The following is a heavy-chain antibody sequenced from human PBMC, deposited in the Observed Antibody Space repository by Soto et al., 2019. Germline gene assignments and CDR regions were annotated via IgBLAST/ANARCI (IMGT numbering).Heavy chain of an antibody. CDR2: IYYSGST. V-gene: IGHV4-31*03. CDR3: ARVEGVVVPAAINAFDI. D-gene: IGHD2-2*02. CDR1: GGSISSGGYY. J-gene: IGHJ3*02. Sequence: QVQLQESGPGLVKPSQTLSLTCTVSGGSISSGGYYWSWIRQHPGKGLEWIGYIYYSGSTYYNPSIKSRVTISVDTSKNQFSLKLSSVTAADTAVYYCARVEGVVVPAAINAFDIWGQGTMVTVSS.